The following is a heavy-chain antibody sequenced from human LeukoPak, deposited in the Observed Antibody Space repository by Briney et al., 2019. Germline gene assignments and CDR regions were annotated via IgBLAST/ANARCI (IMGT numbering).Heavy chain of an antibody. CDR2: INPSGGST. CDR1: GYTFTSYD. V-gene: IGHV1-46*01. CDR3: AREPRRVGGWYNLPNY. Sequence: ASVKVSCKASGYTFTSYDINWVRQAPGQGLEWMGIINPSGGSTSYAQKFQGRVTMTRDTSTSTVYMELSSLRSEDTAVYYCAREPRRVGGWYNLPNYWGQGTLVTVSS. J-gene: IGHJ4*02. D-gene: IGHD6-19*01.